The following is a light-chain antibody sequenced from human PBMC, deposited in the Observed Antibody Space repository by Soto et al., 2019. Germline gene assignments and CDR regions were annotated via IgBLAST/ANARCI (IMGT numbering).Light chain of an antibody. Sequence: EIVLTQSPATLSVSPGDRVTLSCRASQRVSSDLAWYHQKPGQAPRLLIYGASTRATGIPARFSGSGSGTEFTLTINSLQSEDFAVYYCQQYNNWPRTFGQGTKVDIK. V-gene: IGKV3-15*01. CDR1: QRVSSD. J-gene: IGKJ1*01. CDR3: QQYNNWPRT. CDR2: GAS.